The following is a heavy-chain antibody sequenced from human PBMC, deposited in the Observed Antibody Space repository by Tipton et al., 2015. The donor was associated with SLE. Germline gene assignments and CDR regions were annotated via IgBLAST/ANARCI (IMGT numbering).Heavy chain of an antibody. CDR3: ARLDVLLRFHGMDV. Sequence: TLSLTCAVSGGSITSSGYSWSWIRQPPGKGLEWIGRIYYSGSPYYNPSLKSRVTISVNTSKNQFSLRLSSVTAADTAVYYCARLDVLLRFHGMDVWGQGTTVTVSS. V-gene: IGHV4-30-2*03. CDR1: GGSITSSGYS. D-gene: IGHD3-10*01. CDR2: IYYSGSP. J-gene: IGHJ6*02.